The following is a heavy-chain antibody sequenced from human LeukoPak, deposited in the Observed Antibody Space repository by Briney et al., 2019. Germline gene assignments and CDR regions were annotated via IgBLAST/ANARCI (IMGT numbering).Heavy chain of an antibody. D-gene: IGHD6-19*01. CDR1: GFTFHDYA. V-gene: IGHV3-9*03. J-gene: IGHJ4*02. CDR2: ISWNSGSI. CDR3: AKDFRIAVAGGFFDY. Sequence: GGSLRLSCAASGFTFHDYAMHWVRQAPGKGLEWVSGISWNSGSIGYADSVKGRFTISRDNAKNSLYLQMNSLRAEDMALYYCAKDFRIAVAGGFFDYWGQGTLVTVSS.